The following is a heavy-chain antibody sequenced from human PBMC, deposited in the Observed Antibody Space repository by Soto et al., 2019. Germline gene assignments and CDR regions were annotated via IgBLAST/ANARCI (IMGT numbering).Heavy chain of an antibody. CDR3: ARATYTSSYHFDS. D-gene: IGHD6-6*01. CDR2: IGSSGSTI. CDR1: GFTFSTFE. V-gene: IGHV3-48*03. J-gene: IGHJ4*02. Sequence: SLRLSCAASGFTFSTFEMNWVRQAPGKGLEWVSKIGSSGSTIWYADSVKGRFTISRDNAKNSLYLQMNSLRGDDTAVYYCARATYTSSYHFDSWGQGTLVTVSS.